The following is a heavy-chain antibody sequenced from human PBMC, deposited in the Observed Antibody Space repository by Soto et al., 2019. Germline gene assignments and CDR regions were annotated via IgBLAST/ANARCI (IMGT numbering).Heavy chain of an antibody. V-gene: IGHV3-30*18. CDR1: GFAFSINV. CDR2: ISHDGSET. D-gene: IGHD7-27*01. Sequence: QVQLVESGGGVVQPGRPLRLSCAASGFAFSINVMHWVRQAPGKGLEWVARISHDGSETSYVDSVKGRFSISRDNSRNTQYLQMDSLRPEDTAVYYCAKDLGNTWAFDSWGQGTLVTVFS. CDR3: AKDLGNTWAFDS. J-gene: IGHJ4*01.